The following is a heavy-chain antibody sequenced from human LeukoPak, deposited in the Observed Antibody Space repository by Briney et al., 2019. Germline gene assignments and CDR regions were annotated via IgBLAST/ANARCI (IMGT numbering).Heavy chain of an antibody. CDR3: AKDRETTASGTFDY. CDR1: GFTFRNYG. Sequence: GGSLRLSCAASGFTFRNYGMHCLRQAPGKGLEWVAVISDDGSSKHYADSVKDRFTISRDNSNNTLYLQMNSLRAEDTAVYYCAKDRETTASGTFDYWGQGTLVTVSS. CDR2: ISDDGSSK. D-gene: IGHD6-13*01. J-gene: IGHJ4*02. V-gene: IGHV3-30*18.